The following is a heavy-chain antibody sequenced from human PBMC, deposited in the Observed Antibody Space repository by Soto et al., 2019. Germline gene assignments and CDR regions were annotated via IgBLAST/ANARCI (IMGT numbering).Heavy chain of an antibody. CDR2: IYYSGST. J-gene: IGHJ4*02. Sequence: QVQLQESGPGLVKPSQTLSLTCTVSGGSISSGGYYWSWIRQHPGKGLEWIGYIYYSGSTYYNPSLKCRVTISVDTSKNQFSLKLSSVTAADTAVYYCARSRGYSYEYFDYWGQGTLVTVSS. CDR1: GGSISSGGYY. D-gene: IGHD5-18*01. CDR3: ARSRGYSYEYFDY. V-gene: IGHV4-31*03.